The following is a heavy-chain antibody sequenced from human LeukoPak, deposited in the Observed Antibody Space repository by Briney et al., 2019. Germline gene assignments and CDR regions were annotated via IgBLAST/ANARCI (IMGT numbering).Heavy chain of an antibody. V-gene: IGHV5-51*01. CDR1: GYSFTSYW. CDR3: ARSEGRDYYYMDV. D-gene: IGHD3-10*01. Sequence: GESLKISCKGSGYSFTSYWIGWVRQMPGKGLEWMGIIYPGDSDTRYGPSFQGQVTISADKSISTAYLQWSSLKASDTAMYYCARSEGRDYYYMDVWGKGTTVTVSS. CDR2: IYPGDSDT. J-gene: IGHJ6*03.